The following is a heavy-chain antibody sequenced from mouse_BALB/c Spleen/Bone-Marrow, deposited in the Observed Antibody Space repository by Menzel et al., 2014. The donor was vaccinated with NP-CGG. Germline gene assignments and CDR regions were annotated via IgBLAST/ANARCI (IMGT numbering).Heavy chain of an antibody. CDR3: AREDGSHFDH. CDR1: GYTFTSYN. Sequence: SGAELVKPGASMKMSCKASGYTFTSYNLHWIKQTPGQGLEWIGAIYPGNGDTSYNQRFKGKATLTTDKSSNTAYMQLSSLTSEDSAVYYCAREDGSHFDHWGQGSTLTASS. J-gene: IGHJ2*01. V-gene: IGHV1-12*01. D-gene: IGHD2-3*01. CDR2: IYPGNGDT.